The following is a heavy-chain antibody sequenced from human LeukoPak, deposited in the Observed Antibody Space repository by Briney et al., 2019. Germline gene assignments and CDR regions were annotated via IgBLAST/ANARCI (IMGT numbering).Heavy chain of an antibody. D-gene: IGHD5-12*01. V-gene: IGHV3-74*01. J-gene: IGHJ4*02. CDR3: AFRYSGYVAN. CDR1: GFTFSGHW. Sequence: PGGSLRLSCAASGFTFSGHWMHWVRQAPGKGLVWVSRINSDGSTTHYADSVKGRFTISRDNAKNTLYQQMNSLRAEDTAVYYCAFRYSGYVANWGQGTLVTVSS. CDR2: INSDGSTT.